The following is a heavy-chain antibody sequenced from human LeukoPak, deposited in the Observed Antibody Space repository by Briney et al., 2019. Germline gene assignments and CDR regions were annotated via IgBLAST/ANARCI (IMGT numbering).Heavy chain of an antibody. V-gene: IGHV3-11*04. J-gene: IGHJ6*03. Sequence: PGGSLRLSCAASGFTFSDYYMSWIRQAPGKGLEWVSYISSSGSTIYYADSVKGRFTISRDNAKNSLYLQMNSLRAEDTAVYYCARLRYCSGGSCSHYYYYYMDVWGKGTTVTVSS. CDR2: ISSSGSTI. D-gene: IGHD2-15*01. CDR3: ARLRYCSGGSCSHYYYYYMDV. CDR1: GFTFSDYY.